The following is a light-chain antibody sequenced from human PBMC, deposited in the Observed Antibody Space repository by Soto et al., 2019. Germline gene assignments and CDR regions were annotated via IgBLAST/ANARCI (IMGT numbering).Light chain of an antibody. CDR3: QQYSWT. V-gene: IGKV3-15*01. CDR1: QTVGTY. Sequence: EILLTQSPSSLSVSPGDRASLSCRASQTVGTYLAWYQQKPGQAPRLLIYGASTRATGIPARCSGRGSGTEFTLTSSRLHSEDFAFYYWQQYSWTFGQGTKVEIK. CDR2: GAS. J-gene: IGKJ1*01.